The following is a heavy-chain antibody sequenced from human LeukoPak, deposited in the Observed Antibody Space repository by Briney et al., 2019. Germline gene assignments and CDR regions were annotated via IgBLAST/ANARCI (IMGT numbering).Heavy chain of an antibody. J-gene: IGHJ4*02. CDR1: GGSFSGYY. D-gene: IGHD3-16*02. Sequence: SETLSLTCAVYGGSFSGYYWSWIRQPPGKGLEWIGEIYHSGSTNYNPSLKSRVTISVDTSKKQFSLKLSSVTDADTAVYYCARVLRYYDYVWGSYRFDYWGQGTLVTVSS. CDR3: ARVLRYYDYVWGSYRFDY. V-gene: IGHV4-34*01. CDR2: IYHSGST.